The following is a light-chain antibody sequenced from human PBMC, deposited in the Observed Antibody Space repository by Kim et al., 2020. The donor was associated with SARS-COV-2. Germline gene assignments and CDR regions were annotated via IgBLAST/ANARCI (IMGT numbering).Light chain of an antibody. CDR1: NIATKS. J-gene: IGLJ2*01. CDR2: FDS. CDR3: QVWHSSSGHVV. V-gene: IGLV3-21*03. Sequence: APGKTAMIPCGVNNIATKSVHWYQQKPGQAPVLVVYFDSDRPSGIPERFSGSISGNTATLTISRVEAGDEADYYCQVWHSSSGHVVFGGGTQLTVL.